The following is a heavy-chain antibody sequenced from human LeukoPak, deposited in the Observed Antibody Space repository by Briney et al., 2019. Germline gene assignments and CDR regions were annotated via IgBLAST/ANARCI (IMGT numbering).Heavy chain of an antibody. D-gene: IGHD4-17*01. Sequence: GGSLRLSCAASGFTFSSYGMHWVRQAPGKGLEWVAVIRYDGSNKYYADSVKGRFTISRDNSKNTLYLQMNSLRAEDTAVYYCARRSRYGDYNYYYYGMDVWGQGTTVTVSS. CDR3: ARRSRYGDYNYYYYGMDV. CDR2: IRYDGSNK. J-gene: IGHJ6*02. V-gene: IGHV3-33*01. CDR1: GFTFSSYG.